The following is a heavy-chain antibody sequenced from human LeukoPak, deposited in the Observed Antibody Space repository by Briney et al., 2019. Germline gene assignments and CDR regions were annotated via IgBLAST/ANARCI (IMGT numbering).Heavy chain of an antibody. D-gene: IGHD5-18*01. Sequence: GGSLRLSCVASGFTVSSNYMSWVRQAPGKGLEWVSVIYSGGSTYYAESVKGRFNSSIDNSKNTLNLQMNSLRAEDTAVYYCASGGYSYGPKRYFDHWGRGTLVTVSS. V-gene: IGHV3-66*02. CDR3: ASGGYSYGPKRYFDH. J-gene: IGHJ2*01. CDR1: GFTVSSNY. CDR2: IYSGGST.